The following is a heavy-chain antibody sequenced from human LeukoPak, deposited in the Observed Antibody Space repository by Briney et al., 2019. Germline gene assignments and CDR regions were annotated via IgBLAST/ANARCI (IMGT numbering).Heavy chain of an antibody. Sequence: PGRSLRLSCAASGFTFSSYGMHWVRQATGKGLEWVSAIGTAGDTYYPGSVKGRFTISRENAKNSLYLQMNSLRAGDTAVYYCARRVPSQVITDYFDYWGQGTLVTVSS. CDR2: IGTAGDT. CDR1: GFTFSSYG. V-gene: IGHV3-13*01. D-gene: IGHD3-16*01. CDR3: ARRVPSQVITDYFDY. J-gene: IGHJ4*02.